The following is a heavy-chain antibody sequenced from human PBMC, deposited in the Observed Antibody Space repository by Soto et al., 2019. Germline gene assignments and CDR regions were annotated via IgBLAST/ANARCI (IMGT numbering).Heavy chain of an antibody. CDR1: GFSFTGYY. D-gene: IGHD6-19*01. Sequence: ASVKVSCKASGFSFTGYYIHWLRQAPGQGLEWMGWINAHSGGTEYAQKFQGRVTLTRDTSIATAYLTLTSLTSDDTALYYCARREQWLENFDYWGQGTLVTVSS. V-gene: IGHV1-2*02. CDR2: INAHSGGT. J-gene: IGHJ4*02. CDR3: ARREQWLENFDY.